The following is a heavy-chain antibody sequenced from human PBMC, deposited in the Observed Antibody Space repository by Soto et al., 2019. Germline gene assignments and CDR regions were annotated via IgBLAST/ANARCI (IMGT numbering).Heavy chain of an antibody. CDR2: IYYSGST. CDR1: GGSINSAGYY. J-gene: IGHJ4*02. CDR3: ARIQTFFGVIAGFDY. V-gene: IGHV4-31*03. D-gene: IGHD3-3*01. Sequence: QVQLQESGPGLVKPSQTLSLTCTVSGGSINSAGYYWSWLRQHPGQGLEWIGNIYYSGSTNYHPSLKSRVAISIDTSKNHFSLNLTSVTAADTAVYYCARIQTFFGVIAGFDYWGQGTLVTVSS.